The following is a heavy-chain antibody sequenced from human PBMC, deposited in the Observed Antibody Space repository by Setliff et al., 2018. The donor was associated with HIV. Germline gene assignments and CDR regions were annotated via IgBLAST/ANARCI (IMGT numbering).Heavy chain of an antibody. V-gene: IGHV3-23*01. CDR2: MSGSGVST. D-gene: IGHD3-10*01. CDR1: GSTFRSYA. CDR3: AKQMKSMGPYDGFDI. J-gene: IGHJ3*02. Sequence: PGGSLRLSCAASGSTFRSYAMSWVRQAPGKGLEWVSVMSGSGVSTHYVDSVKGRFTISRDNSKNTLYLQMNTLRAEDTAIYYCAKQMKSMGPYDGFDIWGQGTMVTVSS.